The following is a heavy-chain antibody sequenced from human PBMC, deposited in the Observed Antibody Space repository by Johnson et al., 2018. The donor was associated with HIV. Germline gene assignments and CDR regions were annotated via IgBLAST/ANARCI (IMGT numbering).Heavy chain of an antibody. Sequence: VQLVESGGGLVQPGGSLRLSCAASGFTFSSYWMSWVRQAPGKGLEWVANIKKDGSEKYYVDYVKGRLTISRDNAKNSLYLQMNSLRAEETAVYYCARVGLVHAFDIWGQGTMVTVSS. CDR3: ARVGLVHAFDI. V-gene: IGHV3-7*02. D-gene: IGHD6-19*01. CDR2: IKKDGSEK. J-gene: IGHJ3*02. CDR1: GFTFSSYW.